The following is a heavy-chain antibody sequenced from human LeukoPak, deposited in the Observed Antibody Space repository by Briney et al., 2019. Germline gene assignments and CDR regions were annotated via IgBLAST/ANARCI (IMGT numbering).Heavy chain of an antibody. Sequence: GGSLRLSCAASGFTFSNVWMSWVRQAPGKGLEWVGRIKSKTDGGTTDYAAPVKGRFTISRDDSKNTLYLQMNSLKTEDTAVYYCTRSDYYYYYGMDVWGQGTTVTVSS. D-gene: IGHD1-26*01. J-gene: IGHJ6*02. CDR1: GFTFSNVW. CDR2: IKSKTDGGTT. CDR3: TRSDYYYYYGMDV. V-gene: IGHV3-15*01.